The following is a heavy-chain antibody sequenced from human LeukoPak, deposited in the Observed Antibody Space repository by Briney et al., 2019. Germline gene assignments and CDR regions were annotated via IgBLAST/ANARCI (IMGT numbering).Heavy chain of an antibody. J-gene: IGHJ4*02. Sequence: GGSLRLSCAASGFTFSTSAMSWVRQAPGRGLEWVSSITGSGGSTYYADSVKGRFTISRDNSKNTLYLQMNSLRAEDTAVYYCAKGGGGGITMIVVVIEFGYWGQGTLVTVSS. CDR2: ITGSGGST. V-gene: IGHV3-23*01. D-gene: IGHD3-22*01. CDR1: GFTFSTSA. CDR3: AKGGGGGITMIVVVIEFGY.